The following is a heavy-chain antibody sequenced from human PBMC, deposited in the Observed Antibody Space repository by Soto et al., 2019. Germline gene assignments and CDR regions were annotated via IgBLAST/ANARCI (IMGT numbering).Heavy chain of an antibody. V-gene: IGHV3-74*01. CDR2: INSDGSST. CDR1: EFTFSSYW. CDR3: ARERYYDILTGYEDTDY. D-gene: IGHD3-9*01. J-gene: IGHJ4*02. Sequence: EVQLVESGGGLVQPGGSLRLSCAASEFTFSSYWMHWVRQAPGKGLVWVSRINSDGSSTSYADSVKGRFTISRDNAKNTLYLQMNSLRAEDTAVYYCARERYYDILTGYEDTDYWGQGTLVTVSS.